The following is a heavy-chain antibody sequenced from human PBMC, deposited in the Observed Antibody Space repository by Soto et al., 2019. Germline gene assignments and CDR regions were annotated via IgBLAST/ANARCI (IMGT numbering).Heavy chain of an antibody. D-gene: IGHD2-15*01. V-gene: IGHV4-34*01. CDR2: INHSGST. CDR3: ARGQRVEVVVAATDPIDY. J-gene: IGHJ4*02. CDR1: GGSFSGYY. Sequence: QVQLQQWGAGLLKPSETLSLTCAVYGGSFSGYYWSWIRQPPGKGLEWIGEINHSGSTNYNPSLKSRVTISVDTSKNQFSLKLSCVTAADTAVYYCARGQRVEVVVAATDPIDYWGQGTLVTVSS.